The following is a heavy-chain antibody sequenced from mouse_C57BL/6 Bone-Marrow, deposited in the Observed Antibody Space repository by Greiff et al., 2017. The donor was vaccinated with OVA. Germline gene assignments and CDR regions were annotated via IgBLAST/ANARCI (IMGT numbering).Heavy chain of an antibody. CDR2: ISYDGSN. CDR3: ARGGDYYGSYYFDY. J-gene: IGHJ2*01. CDR1: GYSITSGYY. V-gene: IGHV3-6*01. D-gene: IGHD1-1*01. Sequence: ESGPGLVKPSQSLSLTCSVTGYSITSGYYWNWIRQFPGNKLEWMGYISYDGSNNYNPSLKNRISITRDTSKNQFFLKLNSVTTEDTATYYCARGGDYYGSYYFDYWGQGTTLTVSS.